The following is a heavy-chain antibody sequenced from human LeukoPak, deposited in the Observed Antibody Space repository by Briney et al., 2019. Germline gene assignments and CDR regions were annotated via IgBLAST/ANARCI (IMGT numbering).Heavy chain of an antibody. D-gene: IGHD2-2*01. CDR1: GYTFTTYY. J-gene: IGHJ3*02. Sequence: ASVKVSCKASGYTFTTYYMHWVRQAPGQGLXXXXXXXXSGGSTNYAQKIQGRVTMTRDTSTSTVYMELSSLRSEDTAVYYCARGYCSSNSCYGADAFDIWGQGTMVTVSS. V-gene: IGHV1-46*01. CDR2: XXXSGGST. CDR3: ARGYCSSNSCYGADAFDI.